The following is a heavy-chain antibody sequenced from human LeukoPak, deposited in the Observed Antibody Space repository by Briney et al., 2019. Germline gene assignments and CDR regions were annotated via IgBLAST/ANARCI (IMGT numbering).Heavy chain of an antibody. V-gene: IGHV3-21*01. D-gene: IGHD2-15*01. CDR3: ARSLRGYCSGGSCYSLDY. CDR1: GFTFSSYS. Sequence: GGSLRLSCAASGFTFSSYSMNWVRQAPGKGLEWVSSISSSSSYIYYADSVKGRFTISRDNAKNSLYLQMNSLRAEDTAVYYCARSLRGYCSGGSCYSLDYWGQGTLVTVSS. CDR2: ISSSSSYI. J-gene: IGHJ4*02.